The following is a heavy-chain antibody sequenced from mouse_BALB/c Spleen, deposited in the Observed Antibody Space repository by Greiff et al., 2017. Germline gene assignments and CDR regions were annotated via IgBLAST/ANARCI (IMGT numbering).Heavy chain of an antibody. Sequence: EVQGVESGGGLVQPGGSLRLSCATSGFTFTDYYMSWVRQPPGKALEWLGFIRNKANGYTTEYSASVKGRFTISRDNSQSILYLQMNTLRAEDSATYYCARYGYDRFAYWGQGTLVTVSA. CDR3: ARYGYDRFAY. J-gene: IGHJ3*01. CDR1: GFTFTDYY. V-gene: IGHV7-3*02. D-gene: IGHD2-2*01. CDR2: IRNKANGYTT.